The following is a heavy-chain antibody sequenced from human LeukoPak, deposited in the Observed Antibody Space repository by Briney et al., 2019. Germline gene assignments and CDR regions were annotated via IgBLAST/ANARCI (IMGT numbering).Heavy chain of an antibody. V-gene: IGHV4-59*01. CDR3: ARAGYSSSNPRDFQH. D-gene: IGHD6-13*01. Sequence: SETLPLTCTVSGGSISSYYWSWIRQPPGKGLEWIGYIYYSGSTNYNPSLKSRVTISVDTSKNQFSLKLSSVTAADTAVYYCARAGYSSSNPRDFQHWGQGTLVTVSS. CDR1: GGSISSYY. CDR2: IYYSGST. J-gene: IGHJ1*01.